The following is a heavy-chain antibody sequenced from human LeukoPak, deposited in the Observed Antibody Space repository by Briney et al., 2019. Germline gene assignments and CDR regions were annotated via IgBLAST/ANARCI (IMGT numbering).Heavy chain of an antibody. J-gene: IGHJ3*02. CDR1: GFTFSSYG. V-gene: IGHV3-30*02. CDR2: IRYDGSNK. CDR3: AKAGWIKQWLVLDYDAFDI. Sequence: GGSLRLSCAASGFTFSSYGMHWVRQAPGKGLEWVAFIRYDGSNKYYADSVKGRFTISRDNSKNTLYLQMNSLRAEDTAVYYCAKAGWIKQWLVLDYDAFDIWGQGTMVTVSS. D-gene: IGHD6-19*01.